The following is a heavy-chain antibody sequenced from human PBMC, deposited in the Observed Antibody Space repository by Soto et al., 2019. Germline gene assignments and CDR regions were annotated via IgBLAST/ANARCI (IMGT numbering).Heavy chain of an antibody. D-gene: IGHD2-15*01. CDR1: GYTFTSYG. J-gene: IGHJ5*02. V-gene: IGHV1-2*04. CDR3: ARDSCSGGSCYPGNWFGP. Sequence: ASVKVSCKASGYTFTSYGISWVRQAPGQGLEWMGWINPNSGGTNYAQKFQGWVTMTRDTSISTAYMELSRLRSDDTAVYYCARDSCSGGSCYPGNWFGPWGQGTLVTVSS. CDR2: INPNSGGT.